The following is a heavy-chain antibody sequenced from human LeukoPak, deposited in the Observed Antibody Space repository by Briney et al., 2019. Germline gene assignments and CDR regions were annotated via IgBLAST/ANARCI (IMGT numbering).Heavy chain of an antibody. CDR3: ARVPRYCSGGNCYSGGLGYMDV. CDR1: GFTFSSYE. J-gene: IGHJ6*03. D-gene: IGHD2-15*01. CDR2: ISSSGSTI. Sequence: TGGSLRLSCAASGFTFSSYEMNWVRQAPGKGLEGVSYISSSGSTIYYADSVKGRFTISRDNAKNSLYLQMNSLRAEDTTVYYCARVPRYCSGGNCYSGGLGYMDVWGKGTTVTISS. V-gene: IGHV3-48*03.